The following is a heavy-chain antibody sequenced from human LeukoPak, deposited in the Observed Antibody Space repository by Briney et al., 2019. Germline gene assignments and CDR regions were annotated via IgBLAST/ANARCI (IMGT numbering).Heavy chain of an antibody. D-gene: IGHD3-10*01. V-gene: IGHV1-46*01. Sequence: GASVKVSCKASGYTFTSYYMHWVRQAPGQGLEWMGIINPSGGCTSYAQKFQGRVTMTRDMSTSTVYMGLSSLRSEDTAVYYCARVRGVGSYWDHDAFDIWGQGTMVTVSS. CDR2: INPSGGCT. J-gene: IGHJ3*02. CDR3: ARVRGVGSYWDHDAFDI. CDR1: GYTFTSYY.